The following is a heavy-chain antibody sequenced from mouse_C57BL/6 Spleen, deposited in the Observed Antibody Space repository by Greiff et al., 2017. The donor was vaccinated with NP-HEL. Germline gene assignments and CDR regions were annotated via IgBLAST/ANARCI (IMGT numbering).Heavy chain of an antibody. CDR3: AREAYGSSVFDY. CDR2: IDPSDSET. Sequence: QVQLQQPGAELVRPGSSVKLSCKASGYTFTSYWMHWVKQRPIQGLEWIGNIDPSDSETHYNQKFKDKATLTVDTSSSTAYMQLSSLTSEDSAVYYCAREAYGSSVFDYWGQGTTLTVAS. J-gene: IGHJ2*01. CDR1: GYTFTSYW. D-gene: IGHD1-1*01. V-gene: IGHV1-52*01.